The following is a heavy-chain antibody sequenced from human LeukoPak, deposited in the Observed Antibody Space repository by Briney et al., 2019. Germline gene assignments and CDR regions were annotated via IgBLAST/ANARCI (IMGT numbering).Heavy chain of an antibody. CDR2: IYYSGST. Sequence: SETLSLTCTVSGGSISSSSDYWGWVRQPPGKGLEWIGSIYYSGSTYYNPSLKSRVTISVDTSKNQFSLKLSSVTAADTAVYYCARDGYYDFWSGYYPSIGAFDIWGQGTMVTVSS. CDR1: GGSISSSSDY. D-gene: IGHD3-3*01. V-gene: IGHV4-39*07. CDR3: ARDGYYDFWSGYYPSIGAFDI. J-gene: IGHJ3*02.